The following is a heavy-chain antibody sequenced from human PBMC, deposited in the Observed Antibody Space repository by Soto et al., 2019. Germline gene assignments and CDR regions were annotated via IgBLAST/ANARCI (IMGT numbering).Heavy chain of an antibody. V-gene: IGHV3-33*01. CDR1: GFTFSSYG. CDR2: IWYDGSNK. CDR3: ARGSYCGGDCYSPLYNWFDP. D-gene: IGHD2-21*02. Sequence: QVQLVESGGGVVQPGRSLRLSCAAPGFTFSSYGMHWVRQAPGKGLEWVAVIWYDGSNKYYADSVKGRFTISRDNSKNTLYLQMNSLRAEDTAVYYCARGSYCGGDCYSPLYNWFDPWGQGTLVTVSS. J-gene: IGHJ5*02.